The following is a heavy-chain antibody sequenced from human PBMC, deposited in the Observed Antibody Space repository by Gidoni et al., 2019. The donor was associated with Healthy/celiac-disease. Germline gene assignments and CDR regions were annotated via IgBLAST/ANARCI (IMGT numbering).Heavy chain of an antibody. J-gene: IGHJ4*02. Sequence: EVQLVESGGGLVQPGGSLRRSCPVSGFTLSTYNRNWVRQAPGKGLEWVSYISSSGSSIYHSDSVRGRFTSSRDNAKNSLYLQMNSLRDEDTAVYYGARWKAYGGSDYWGQRTLVTVSS. D-gene: IGHD1-1*01. CDR3: ARWKAYGGSDY. V-gene: IGHV3-48*02. CDR2: ISSSGSSI. CDR1: GFTLSTYN.